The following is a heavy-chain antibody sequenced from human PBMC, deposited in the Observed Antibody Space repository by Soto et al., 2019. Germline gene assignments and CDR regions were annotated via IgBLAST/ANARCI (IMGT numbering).Heavy chain of an antibody. V-gene: IGHV3-74*01. Sequence: GGSLRLSCAASGFTFSSYWMHWVRQAPGKGLVWVSRINSDGSSTCYADSVKGRFTISRDNAKNTLYLQMNSLRAEDTAVYYCARDLVVVVPAARPEHWFDPWGQGTLVTVSS. CDR2: INSDGSST. D-gene: IGHD2-2*01. J-gene: IGHJ5*02. CDR1: GFTFSSYW. CDR3: ARDLVVVVPAARPEHWFDP.